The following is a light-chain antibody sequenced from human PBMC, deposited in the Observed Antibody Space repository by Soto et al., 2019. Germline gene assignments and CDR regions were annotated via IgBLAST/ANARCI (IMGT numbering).Light chain of an antibody. CDR1: QGISRY. Sequence: IQLTQSPSSLSASVGDSVTITCRASQGISRYLAWYQQKPGRAPKLLISAASTLQSGVPSRFSGSGSGTDFTLSISSLQPEDFATYYCQQYGSSPPYTFGQGTKLEIK. J-gene: IGKJ2*01. CDR2: AAS. CDR3: QQYGSSPPYT. V-gene: IGKV1-9*01.